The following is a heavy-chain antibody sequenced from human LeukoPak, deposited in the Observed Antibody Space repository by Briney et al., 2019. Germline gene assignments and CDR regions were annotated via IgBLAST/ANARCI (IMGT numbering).Heavy chain of an antibody. CDR2: ISSSSSYM. V-gene: IGHV3-21*01. Sequence: GGSLRLSCAASGFTFSSYSMNWVRQAPGKGLEWVSSISSSSSYMYYADSVKGRFTISRDNAKNSLYLQMNSLRAEDTAVYYCARGGNRVTAIIFDYWGQGTLVTVSS. CDR1: GFTFSSYS. CDR3: ARGGNRVTAIIFDY. J-gene: IGHJ4*02. D-gene: IGHD2-21*02.